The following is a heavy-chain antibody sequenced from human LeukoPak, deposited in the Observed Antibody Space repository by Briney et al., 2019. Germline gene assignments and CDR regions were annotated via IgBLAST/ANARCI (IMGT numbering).Heavy chain of an antibody. CDR3: ARTAYSSSWYVRFPFLDY. CDR2: MNPNSGNT. D-gene: IGHD6-13*01. V-gene: IGHV1-8*01. CDR1: GYTFTSYD. Sequence: GASVKVSCKASGYTFTSYDINWVRQATGQELEWMGWMNPNSGNTGYAQKFQGRVTMTRNTSISTAYMELSSLRSEDTAVYYCARTAYSSSWYVRFPFLDYWGQGTLVTVSS. J-gene: IGHJ4*02.